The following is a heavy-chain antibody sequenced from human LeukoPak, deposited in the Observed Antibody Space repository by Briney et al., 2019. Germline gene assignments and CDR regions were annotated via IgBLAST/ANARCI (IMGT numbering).Heavy chain of an antibody. D-gene: IGHD3-10*01. CDR2: ISSSSTYI. CDR1: GFTFSSYA. Sequence: PGGSLRLSCAASGFTFSSYAMSWVRQAPGKGLEWVSSISSSSTYICYADSVKGRFTISRDNAKNSLYLQMSSLRAEDTAVYYCARAPYGSGSYSGSDYWGQGTLVTVSS. CDR3: ARAPYGSGSYSGSDY. V-gene: IGHV3-21*01. J-gene: IGHJ4*02.